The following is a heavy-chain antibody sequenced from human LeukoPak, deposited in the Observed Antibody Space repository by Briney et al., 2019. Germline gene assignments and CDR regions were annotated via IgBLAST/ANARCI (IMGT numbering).Heavy chain of an antibody. Sequence: GGSLRLSCAASGFTFSSYAMSWVRQAPGKGLEWVSAISGSGGSTYYADSVKGRFTISRDNSKNTLYLQMNSLRAEDTAVYYCARGRGSSTSPYYFDYWGQGTLVTVSS. D-gene: IGHD2-2*01. J-gene: IGHJ4*02. V-gene: IGHV3-23*01. CDR1: GFTFSSYA. CDR3: ARGRGSSTSPYYFDY. CDR2: ISGSGGST.